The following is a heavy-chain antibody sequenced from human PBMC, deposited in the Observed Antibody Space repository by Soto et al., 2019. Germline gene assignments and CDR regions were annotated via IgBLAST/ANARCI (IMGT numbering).Heavy chain of an antibody. CDR2: ISYDGSNK. CDR3: AKEGYSGGSCHPTDYYYYYGMDV. CDR1: GFTFSSYG. D-gene: IGHD2-15*01. V-gene: IGHV3-30*18. J-gene: IGHJ6*02. Sequence: QVQLVESGGGVVQPGRSLRLSCAASGFTFSSYGMHWVRQAPGKGLEWVAVISYDGSNKYYADSVKGRFTISRDNSKNTLYLQMNSLRAEDTAVYYCAKEGYSGGSCHPTDYYYYYGMDVWGQGTTVTVSS.